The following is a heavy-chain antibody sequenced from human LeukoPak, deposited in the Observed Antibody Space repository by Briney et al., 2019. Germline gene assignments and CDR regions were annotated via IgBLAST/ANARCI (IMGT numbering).Heavy chain of an antibody. V-gene: IGHV2-26*02. D-gene: IGHD1-26*01. J-gene: IGHJ6*03. Sequence: VSGPALVKPTETLTLTCTVSGFSLSNAGMGVSWIRQPPGKALEWLTHIFSNDEKSYNTSLKNRLTISKDTSKSQVILTMTNMDPVDTATYYCARIRGLLQLWGYYYYIDVWGKGTTVTISS. CDR2: IFSNDEK. CDR3: ARIRGLLQLWGYYYYIDV. CDR1: GFSLSNAGMG.